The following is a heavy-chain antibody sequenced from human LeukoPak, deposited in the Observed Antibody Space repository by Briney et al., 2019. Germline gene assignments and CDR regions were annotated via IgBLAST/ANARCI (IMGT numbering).Heavy chain of an antibody. J-gene: IGHJ4*02. CDR3: AKDSFRGYDCGGFDY. CDR1: GFTFSSYA. V-gene: IGHV3-23*01. Sequence: GGSLRLSCAASGFTFSSYAMSWVRQAPGKGLEWVSAISGSGGSTYYADSVKGRFTISRDNSKNTLYLQMNSLRAEDTAVYYCAKDSFRGYDCGGFDYWGQGTLVTVSS. CDR2: ISGSGGST. D-gene: IGHD5-12*01.